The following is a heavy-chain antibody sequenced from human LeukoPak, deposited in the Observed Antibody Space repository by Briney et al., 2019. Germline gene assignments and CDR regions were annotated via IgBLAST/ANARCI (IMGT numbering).Heavy chain of an antibody. CDR1: GGSISSSSYY. V-gene: IGHV4-39*07. J-gene: IGHJ4*02. CDR3: ARVPYYDYVWGNPFDY. D-gene: IGHD3-16*01. CDR2: IYYSGST. Sequence: PSETLSLTCTVSGGSISSSSYYWGWIRQPPGKGLEWIVSIYYSGSTYYNPSLKSRVTISVDTSKNQFSLKLSSVTAADTAVYYCARVPYYDYVWGNPFDYWGQGTLVTVSS.